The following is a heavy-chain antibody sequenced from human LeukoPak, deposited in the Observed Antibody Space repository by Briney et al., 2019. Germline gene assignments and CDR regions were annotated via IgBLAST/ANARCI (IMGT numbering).Heavy chain of an antibody. Sequence: ASVKVSCKASGYTFTSYDITWVRQATGQGLEWMGWMNPNSGNTGYAQKFQGRVTMTRNTSISTAYMELSSLRSEDTAVYYCARGDWRTVTTYYYYYYMDVWGKGTTVTVSS. CDR2: MNPNSGNT. D-gene: IGHD4-11*01. CDR3: ARGDWRTVTTYYYYYYMDV. V-gene: IGHV1-8*01. CDR1: GYTFTSYD. J-gene: IGHJ6*03.